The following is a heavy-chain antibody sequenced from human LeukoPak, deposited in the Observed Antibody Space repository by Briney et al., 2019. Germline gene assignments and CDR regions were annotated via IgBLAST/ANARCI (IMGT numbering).Heavy chain of an antibody. CDR1: GFTFSSYW. J-gene: IGHJ4*02. CDR3: ARYLISGFVPCAY. Sequence: TGGSLRLSCAASGFTFSSYWMHWVRQTPGKGLEWVSRINGDGSTTNYADSVKGRFTNSRDNAKNTLYLQMTRLRAEDEAVYYCARYLISGFVPCAYWGQGTLVTVSS. D-gene: IGHD3-3*02. V-gene: IGHV3-74*01. CDR2: INGDGSTT.